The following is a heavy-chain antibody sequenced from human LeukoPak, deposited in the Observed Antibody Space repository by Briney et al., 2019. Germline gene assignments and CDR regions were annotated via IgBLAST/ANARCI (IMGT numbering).Heavy chain of an antibody. Sequence: SVKVSCKASGGTFSSYAISWVRQAPGQGLKWMGGIIPIFGTANYAQKFQGRVTITADESTSTAYMELSSLRSEDTAVYCCARGGNFWSGYWGFDPWGQGTLVTVSS. V-gene: IGHV1-69*13. D-gene: IGHD3-3*01. CDR3: ARGGNFWSGYWGFDP. CDR1: GGTFSSYA. J-gene: IGHJ5*02. CDR2: IIPIFGTA.